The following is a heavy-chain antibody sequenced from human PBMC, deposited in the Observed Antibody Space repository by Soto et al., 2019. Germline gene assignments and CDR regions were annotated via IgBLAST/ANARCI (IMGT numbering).Heavy chain of an antibody. D-gene: IGHD6-19*01. V-gene: IGHV3-9*01. CDR1: GFTFDDYS. Sequence: GGSLKLSCAATGFTFDDYSMHWVRQAPGKGLEWVSGISWNSGSIGYADSVKGRFTISRDNAKNSLYLQMNSLRAEDTALYYCAKVGIAVAGAYYYYYYYMDVWGKGT. CDR2: ISWNSGSI. CDR3: AKVGIAVAGAYYYYYYYMDV. J-gene: IGHJ6*03.